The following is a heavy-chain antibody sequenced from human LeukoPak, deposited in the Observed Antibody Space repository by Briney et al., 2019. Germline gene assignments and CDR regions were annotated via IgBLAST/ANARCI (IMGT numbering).Heavy chain of an antibody. Sequence: PGGSLRLSCAASGFTFSSYAMSWVRQAPGKGLEWVSAISGSGGSTCYADSVKGRFTISRDNSKNTLYLQMNSLRAEDTAVYYCAKDRMKPIVVVTATVFDYWGQGTLVTVSS. V-gene: IGHV3-23*01. J-gene: IGHJ4*02. CDR3: AKDRMKPIVVVTATVFDY. D-gene: IGHD2-21*02. CDR2: ISGSGGST. CDR1: GFTFSSYA.